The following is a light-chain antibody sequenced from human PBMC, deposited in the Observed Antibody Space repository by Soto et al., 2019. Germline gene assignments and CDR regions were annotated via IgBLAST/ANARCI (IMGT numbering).Light chain of an antibody. CDR1: QSVLYNSDNKNY. Sequence: DIVMTQSPDSLAVSLGERATINCKSSQSVLYNSDNKNYLAWYQQKAGQPPKLLIYWASTRDSGVPDRFSGSGSGADITITTNTLQAEDVAVYYWQQYYTTLSFGGGTKVELK. CDR3: QQYYTTLS. CDR2: WAS. J-gene: IGKJ4*01. V-gene: IGKV4-1*01.